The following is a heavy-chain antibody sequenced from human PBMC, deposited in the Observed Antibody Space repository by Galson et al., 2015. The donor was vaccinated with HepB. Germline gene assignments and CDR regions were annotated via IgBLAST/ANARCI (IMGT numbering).Heavy chain of an antibody. CDR1: GGSISSSSYY. V-gene: IGHV4-39*01. CDR2: IYYSGST. CDR3: ASSFSGWELRPSGFDY. D-gene: IGHD1-26*01. J-gene: IGHJ4*02. Sequence: SETLSLTCTVSGGSISSSSYYWGWIRQPPGKGLEWIGSIYYSGSTYYNPSLKSRVTISVDTSKNQFSLKLSSVTAADTAVYYCASSFSGWELRPSGFDYWGQGTLVTVSS.